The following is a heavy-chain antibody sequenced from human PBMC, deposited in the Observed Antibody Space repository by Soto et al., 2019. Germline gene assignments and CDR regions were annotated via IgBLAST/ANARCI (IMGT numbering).Heavy chain of an antibody. D-gene: IGHD1-26*01. J-gene: IGHJ6*03. CDR1: GYSFTSFD. Sequence: QVQLVQSGAEAREPGASVRVSCKASGYSFTSFDVNWVRQATGQGLEWVGWMNPNSGNTGYAQKFQGRVTLTRDTSTKTAYLERSSLNSEDTAVYYCAREPFLRELYSYYFMDLWGKGTTVTVSS. CDR2: MNPNSGNT. CDR3: AREPFLRELYSYYFMDL. V-gene: IGHV1-8*01.